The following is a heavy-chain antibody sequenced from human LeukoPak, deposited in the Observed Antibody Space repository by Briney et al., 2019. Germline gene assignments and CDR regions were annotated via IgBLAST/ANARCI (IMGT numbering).Heavy chain of an antibody. CDR1: GYTFTSYG. V-gene: IGHV1-18*04. CDR2: ISAYNGNT. J-gene: IGHJ6*04. D-gene: IGHD2-2*01. Sequence: ASVKVSCKASGYTFTSYGISWVRQAPGQGLEWMGWISAYNGNTNYAQKLQGRVTMTTDTSTSTAYMELRSLRSDDTAVYYCARDIVVVPAAPPPYYYCGMDVWGKGTTVTVSS. CDR3: ARDIVVVPAAPPPYYYCGMDV.